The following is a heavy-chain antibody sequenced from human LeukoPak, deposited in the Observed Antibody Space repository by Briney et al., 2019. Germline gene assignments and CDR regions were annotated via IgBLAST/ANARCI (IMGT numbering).Heavy chain of an antibody. J-gene: IGHJ5*02. V-gene: IGHV4-39*01. Sequence: SETLSLTCIVSGGSISSYYWGWIRQPPGKGLEWIGSIYYSGSTYYNPSLKSRVTISVDTSKNQFSLKLSSVTAADTAVYYCARNRYYYGSGSYGVPNWFDPWGQGTLVTVSS. D-gene: IGHD3-10*01. CDR3: ARNRYYYGSGSYGVPNWFDP. CDR1: GGSISSYY. CDR2: IYYSGST.